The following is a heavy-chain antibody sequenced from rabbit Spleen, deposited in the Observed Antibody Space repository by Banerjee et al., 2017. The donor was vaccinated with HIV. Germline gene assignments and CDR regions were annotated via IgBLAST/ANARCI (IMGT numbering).Heavy chain of an antibody. D-gene: IGHD8-1*01. V-gene: IGHV1S45*01. CDR3: ARDGAGSSYFNL. Sequence: QEELEESGGGLVKPEGSLTLTCKASGFSFSDRDVMCWVRQAPGKGLEWIACINTATGKPVYATWAKGRFTISTTSSTTVTLQMTSLTAADTATYFCARDGAGSSYFNLWGPGHPGHRL. J-gene: IGHJ4*01. CDR2: INTATGKP. CDR1: GFSFSDRDV.